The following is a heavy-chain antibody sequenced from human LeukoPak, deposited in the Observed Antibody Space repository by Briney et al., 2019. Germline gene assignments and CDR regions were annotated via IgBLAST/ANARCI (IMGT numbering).Heavy chain of an antibody. CDR3: AREALRTSIDS. Sequence: PGGSLRLSCVASGFRISGYSFNWVRQVPGKRLEWVSFISHYSRTTYYADSVKGRFTISRDNTESSVYLQMNSLKAEDTGIYYCAREALRTSIDSWGQGTLVSVSS. J-gene: IGHJ4*02. D-gene: IGHD3-3*01. CDR1: GFRISGYS. CDR2: ISHYSRTT. V-gene: IGHV3-48*04.